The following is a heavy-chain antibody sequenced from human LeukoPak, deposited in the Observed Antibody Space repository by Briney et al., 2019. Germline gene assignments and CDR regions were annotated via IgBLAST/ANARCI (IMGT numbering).Heavy chain of an antibody. CDR3: ARIIVATIHDAFDI. CDR1: GYTFTSYA. V-gene: IGHV1-3*01. D-gene: IGHD5-12*01. J-gene: IGHJ3*02. Sequence: GASVKVSCKASGYTFTSYAMHWVRQAPGQRLEWMGWINAGNGNTKYSQKFQGRVTITRDTSASTAYMELSSLRSEDTAVYYCARIIVATIHDAFDIWGQGTMVTVSS. CDR2: INAGNGNT.